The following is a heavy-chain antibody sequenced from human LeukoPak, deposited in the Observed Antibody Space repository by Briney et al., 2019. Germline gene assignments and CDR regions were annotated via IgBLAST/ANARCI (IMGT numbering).Heavy chain of an antibody. J-gene: IGHJ5*02. V-gene: IGHV3-7*01. CDR2: IKQDGSEE. D-gene: IGHD5-12*01. CDR1: GFTFSSYW. CDR3: ARDDHSGYDSSYWFDP. Sequence: PGGSLRLSCAASGFTFSSYWMNWVRQAPGKGLEWVANIKQDGSEEYYVDSVKGRFTISRDNAKNSLYLQMNSLRAEDTAVYYCARDDHSGYDSSYWFDPWGQGTLVTVSS.